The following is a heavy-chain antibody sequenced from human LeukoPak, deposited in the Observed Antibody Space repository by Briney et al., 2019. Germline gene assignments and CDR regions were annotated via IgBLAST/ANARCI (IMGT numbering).Heavy chain of an antibody. CDR2: INEDGSQK. V-gene: IGHV3-7*01. CDR1: AFTFSSYY. Sequence: GGSLGLSCVASAFTFSSYYMIWVRQAPGKGLEWVASINEDGSQKFYVDSVRGRFTISRDNVKNSLYLQMNSLRVGDTAVYYCATSRVPYGLDVWGQGTTVTVSS. J-gene: IGHJ6*02. CDR3: ATSRVPYGLDV.